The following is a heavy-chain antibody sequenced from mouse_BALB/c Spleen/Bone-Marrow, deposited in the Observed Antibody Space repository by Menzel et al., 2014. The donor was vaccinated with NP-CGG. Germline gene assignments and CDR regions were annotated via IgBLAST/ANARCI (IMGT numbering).Heavy chain of an antibody. CDR3: ARRGYGLYAMDY. CDR1: GFTFSSYA. J-gene: IGHJ4*01. Sequence: EVMLVESGGGLVKPGGSLKLSCAASGFTFSSYAMSWVRQTPEKRLEWVATINSGGSYSYHPDSVKGRFTTSRDNAKNTLYVQMSSLRSEDTAMYYCARRGYGLYAMDYWGQGTSVTVSS. V-gene: IGHV5-9-1*01. D-gene: IGHD1-1*01. CDR2: INSGGSYS.